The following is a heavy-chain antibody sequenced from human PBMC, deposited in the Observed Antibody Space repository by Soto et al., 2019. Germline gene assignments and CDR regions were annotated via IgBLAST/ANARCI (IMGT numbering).Heavy chain of an antibody. CDR3: ATQGLGVSSPPYFDN. Sequence: QLVQSGSEVKKPGSSVKVSCQASGGTFSGYVVTWVRQAPGQGLEWMGEFVPLFGTTNYAQRFSGRITITAEESTSTAYMEPITLRSDDTAVYYCATQGLGVSSPPYFDNWGQGTLVTVSS. J-gene: IGHJ4*02. CDR2: FVPLFGTT. CDR1: GGTFSGYV. D-gene: IGHD3-16*01. V-gene: IGHV1-69*01.